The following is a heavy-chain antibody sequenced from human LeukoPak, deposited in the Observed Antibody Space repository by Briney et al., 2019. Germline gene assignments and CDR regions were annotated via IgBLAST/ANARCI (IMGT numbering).Heavy chain of an antibody. Sequence: GSLRLSCAASGFSFSTYAMSWVRQAPGKGLEWVSAISAGGATIYYADSVKGRFTVSRDNSKNTLYLHMNSLRAEDTAIYYCAKDSGGTYFYYYYYMDVWGKGTTVTVSS. CDR1: GFSFSTYA. D-gene: IGHD1-26*01. V-gene: IGHV3-23*01. J-gene: IGHJ6*03. CDR2: ISAGGATI. CDR3: AKDSGGTYFYYYYYMDV.